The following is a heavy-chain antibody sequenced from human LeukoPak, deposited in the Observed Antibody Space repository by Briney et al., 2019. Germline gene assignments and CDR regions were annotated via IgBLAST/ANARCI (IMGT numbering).Heavy chain of an antibody. CDR1: GGSISSHY. CDR2: IYYSGST. CDR3: ARSTGPTYSSSSWFFVWYFDL. Sequence: SETLSLTCTVSGGSISSHYWSWIRQPPGKGLEWIGYIYYSGSTNYNPSLKSRVTISVDTSKNQFSLKLSSVTAADTAVYYCARSTGPTYSSSSWFFVWYFDLWGRGTLVTVSS. D-gene: IGHD6-6*01. J-gene: IGHJ2*01. V-gene: IGHV4-59*11.